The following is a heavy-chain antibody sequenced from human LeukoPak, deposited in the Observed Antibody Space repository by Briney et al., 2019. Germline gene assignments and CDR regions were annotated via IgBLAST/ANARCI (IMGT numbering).Heavy chain of an antibody. CDR1: GFTFSSYW. D-gene: IGHD3-22*01. Sequence: GSLRLSCAASGFTFSSYWMSWVRQAPGKGLEWVANIKQDGSEKYYVDSVKGRITISRDNAKNSLYLQMNSLRAEDTAVYYCAKESSGYSLDYWGQGTLVTVSS. V-gene: IGHV3-7*03. CDR3: AKESSGYSLDY. CDR2: IKQDGSEK. J-gene: IGHJ4*02.